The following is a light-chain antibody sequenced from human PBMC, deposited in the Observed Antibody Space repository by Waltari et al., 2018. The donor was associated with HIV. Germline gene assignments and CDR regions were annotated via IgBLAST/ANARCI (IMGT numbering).Light chain of an antibody. Sequence: SVLTQSPYASGTPGQRVTISCSGSSSNIGSNYVYGYQQLPGTTPQLIIYKNNARPTGVPDRFPGSKSGTSASPAISGLRSEDGADYYCATWDAGLSGVFGGGTKLTVL. V-gene: IGLV1-47*01. J-gene: IGLJ3*02. CDR2: KNN. CDR3: ATWDAGLSGV. CDR1: SSNIGSNY.